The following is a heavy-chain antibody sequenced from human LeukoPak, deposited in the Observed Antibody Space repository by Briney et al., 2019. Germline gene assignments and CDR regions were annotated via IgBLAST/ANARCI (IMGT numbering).Heavy chain of an antibody. CDR3: ARDLGSSPGFDY. CDR2: IYTSGST. Sequence: SETLSLTCTVSGGSISSYYWNWIRQPAGKGLEWIGRIYTSGSTNYNPSLKSRVTISVDTSKNQFSLKLTSVTAADTAVYYCARDLGSSPGFDYWGQGTLVTVSS. D-gene: IGHD6-6*01. V-gene: IGHV4-4*07. J-gene: IGHJ4*02. CDR1: GGSISSYY.